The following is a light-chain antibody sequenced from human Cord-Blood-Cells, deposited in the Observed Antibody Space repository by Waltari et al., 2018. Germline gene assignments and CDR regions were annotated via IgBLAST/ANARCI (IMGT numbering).Light chain of an antibody. CDR2: AAS. V-gene: IGKV1-9*01. J-gene: IGKJ2*01. CDR1: QGISSY. Sequence: IQLTQSPSSLSPSVGDRVTITCRASQGISSYLAWYQQKPGKAPKLLIYAASTLQSGVPSRFSGSGSGTDFTLTISSLQPEDFATYYCQQLNSYPHTFGQGTKLEIK. CDR3: QQLNSYPHT.